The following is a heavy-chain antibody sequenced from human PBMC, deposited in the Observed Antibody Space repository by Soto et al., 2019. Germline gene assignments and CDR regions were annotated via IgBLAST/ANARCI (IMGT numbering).Heavy chain of an antibody. CDR3: ARDSRLSAPPPAFDV. J-gene: IGHJ3*01. Sequence: QVQLQESGPGLVKPSQTLSLTCTVSGGSISSGGYYWSWIRQHPGKGLEWIGYIYYSGSTYNNPFLKSRITISVDTSKNQFYLKLSSVTAADTAVYYCARDSRLSAPPPAFDVWGQGTMVTVSS. CDR1: GGSISSGGYY. V-gene: IGHV4-31*03. CDR2: IYYSGST.